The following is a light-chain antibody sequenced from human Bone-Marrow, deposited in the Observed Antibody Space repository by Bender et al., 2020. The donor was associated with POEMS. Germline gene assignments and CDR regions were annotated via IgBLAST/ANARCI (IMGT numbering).Light chain of an antibody. CDR2: EGT. V-gene: IGLV2-23*01. CDR1: SGDVGGYNL. CDR3: CSYAGSGSSYV. J-gene: IGLJ1*01. Sequence: QSALTQPRSVSGSPGQSVTISCTGSSGDVGGYNLVSWFQQHPGEAPKLIIYEGTKRPSGVSTRFSGSKSGNTASLTISGLQAEDEADYYCCSYAGSGSSYVFGTGTKVTVL.